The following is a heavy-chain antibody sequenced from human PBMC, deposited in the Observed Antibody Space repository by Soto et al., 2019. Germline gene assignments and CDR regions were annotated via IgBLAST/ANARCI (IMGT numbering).Heavy chain of an antibody. J-gene: IGHJ5*02. CDR1: GGSISSSNW. D-gene: IGHD3-10*01. Sequence: SETLALTCAVSGGSISSSNWWGWVRQHPEKGLEWIGESYHSGSTNYNPSLKSRVTISVDKSNNPFSLKLSSVPAADTAVYYCASGGSAEFGDLLSPQHFDPWGQGTLVTASS. CDR3: ASGGSAEFGDLLSPQHFDP. V-gene: IGHV4-4*02. CDR2: SYHSGST.